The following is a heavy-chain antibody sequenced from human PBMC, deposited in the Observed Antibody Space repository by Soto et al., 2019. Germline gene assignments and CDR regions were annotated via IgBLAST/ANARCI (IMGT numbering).Heavy chain of an antibody. J-gene: IGHJ6*02. V-gene: IGHV1-18*01. CDR1: GYTFTSYG. CDR3: ARDSSSWGPGYYYGMDV. D-gene: IGHD6-13*01. CDR2: ISAYNGNT. Sequence: QVQLVQSGAEVKKPGASVKVSCKASGYTFTSYGISWVRKAPGQGLEWMGWISAYNGNTNYAQKLQGRVTMTTDTSTSTAYMELRSLRSDDTAVYYCARDSSSWGPGYYYGMDVWGQGTTVTVSS.